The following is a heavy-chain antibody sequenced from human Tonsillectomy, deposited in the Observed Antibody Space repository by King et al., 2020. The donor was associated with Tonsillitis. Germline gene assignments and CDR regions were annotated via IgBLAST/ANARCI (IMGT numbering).Heavy chain of an antibody. CDR1: GFTFSSYG. Sequence: VQLVESGGGVVQPGRSLRLSCAASGFTFSSYGMHWVRQAPGKGLEWVAVMSYDGSNKYYADSVKGRFTISRDNSKNTLYLQMNSLRAEDTAVYYCAKDLTGKGYYGMDVWGQGTTVTVSS. CDR3: AKDLTGKGYYGMDV. J-gene: IGHJ6*02. V-gene: IGHV3-30*18. CDR2: MSYDGSNK. D-gene: IGHD1-20*01.